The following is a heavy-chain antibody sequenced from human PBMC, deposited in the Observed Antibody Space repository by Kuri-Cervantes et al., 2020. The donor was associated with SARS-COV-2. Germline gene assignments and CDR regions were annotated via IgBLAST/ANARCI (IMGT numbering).Heavy chain of an antibody. V-gene: IGHV4-61*01. CDR2: IYYNGST. CDR1: GSSVSSGSYY. D-gene: IGHD4-17*01. Sequence: ESLKISCTVSGSSVSSGSYYWSWIRQPPGKGLEWIGYIYYNGSTNYNPSLKSRVTISVDTSKNQFSLKLSSVTAADTAMYYCARHDYGDPLTYYYGMDVWGQGTTVTDSS. J-gene: IGHJ6*02. CDR3: ARHDYGDPLTYYYGMDV.